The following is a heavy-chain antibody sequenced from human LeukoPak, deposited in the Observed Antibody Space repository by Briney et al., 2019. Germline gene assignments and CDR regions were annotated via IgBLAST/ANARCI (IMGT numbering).Heavy chain of an antibody. D-gene: IGHD6-13*01. Sequence: GESLRISCLGSGYNFSTYWIGWVRQMPGKGLEYMGIIYPGDSDTRYSPSFEGHVTISADKSISTAYLQWNSLKASDTAMYYCATRGIAEYDYWGQGTLVTVSS. CDR3: ATRGIAEYDY. V-gene: IGHV5-51*01. CDR1: GYNFSTYW. CDR2: IYPGDSDT. J-gene: IGHJ4*02.